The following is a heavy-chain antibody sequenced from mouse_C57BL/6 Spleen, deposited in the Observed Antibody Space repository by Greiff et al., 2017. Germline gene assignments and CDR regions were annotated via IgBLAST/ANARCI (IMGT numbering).Heavy chain of an antibody. Sequence: VQVVESGAELVKPGASVKISCKASGYAFSSYWMNWVKQRPGKGLEWIGQIYPGDGDTNYNGKFKGKATLTADKSSSTAYMQLSSLTSEDSAVYFCARDGSSHWYFDVWGTGTTVTVSS. CDR2: IYPGDGDT. CDR1: GYAFSSYW. CDR3: ARDGSSHWYFDV. J-gene: IGHJ1*03. D-gene: IGHD1-1*01. V-gene: IGHV1-80*01.